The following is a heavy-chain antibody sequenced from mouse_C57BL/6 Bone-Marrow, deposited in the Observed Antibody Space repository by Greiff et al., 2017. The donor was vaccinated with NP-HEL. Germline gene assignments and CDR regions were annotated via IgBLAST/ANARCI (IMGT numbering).Heavy chain of an antibody. J-gene: IGHJ3*01. V-gene: IGHV1-61*01. CDR2: IYPSDSET. D-gene: IGHD2-1*01. Sequence: QVQLQQPGAELVRPGSSVKLSCKASGYTFTSYWMDWVKQRPGQGLEWIGNIYPSDSETHCNQKFKDKATLTVDKSSSTAYMQLSSLTSEDSAVYYCARRGLGNFFAYWGQGTLVTVSA. CDR3: ARRGLGNFFAY. CDR1: GYTFTSYW.